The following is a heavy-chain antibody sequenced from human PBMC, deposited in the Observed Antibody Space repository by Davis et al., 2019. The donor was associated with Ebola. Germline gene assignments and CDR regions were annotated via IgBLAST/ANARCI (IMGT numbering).Heavy chain of an antibody. V-gene: IGHV1-3*01. CDR1: GYTFTSYA. CDR3: ARGWVVGATIRNYGMDV. D-gene: IGHD1-26*01. CDR2: INAGNGNT. J-gene: IGHJ6*02. Sequence: ASVKVSCKASGYTFTSYAMHWVRQAPGQRLEWMGWINAGNGNTKYSQKFQGRVTITRDTSASTAYMELSSLRSEDTAVYYCARGWVVGATIRNYGMDVWGQGTTVTVSS.